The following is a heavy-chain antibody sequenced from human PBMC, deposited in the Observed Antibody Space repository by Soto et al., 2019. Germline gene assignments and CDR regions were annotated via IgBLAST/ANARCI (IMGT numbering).Heavy chain of an antibody. D-gene: IGHD6-19*01. J-gene: IGHJ4*02. Sequence: EVQLVESGGDLVQRGGSLRLSCVASGFTFSVYSMNWVRQAPGKGLESFSYITSDTKTIKYADSVKGRFTISRDNAKNSVYLQMNSLRDEDTAVYYCARSVEGHFDYWGQGTVVTVSS. V-gene: IGHV3-48*02. CDR1: GFTFSVYS. CDR2: ITSDTKTI. CDR3: ARSVEGHFDY.